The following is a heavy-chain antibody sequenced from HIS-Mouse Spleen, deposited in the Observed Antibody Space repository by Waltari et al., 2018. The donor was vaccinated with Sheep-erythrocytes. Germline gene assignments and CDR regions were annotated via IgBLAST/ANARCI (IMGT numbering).Heavy chain of an antibody. D-gene: IGHD4-17*01. V-gene: IGHV3-21*01. J-gene: IGHJ4*02. CDR3: ARVAAVTTYYFDY. Sequence: EVQLVESGGGLVKPGGSLRLSCAASGFTFSSYSMNWVRQAPGKGLEWVSSISSSSSYIDYADSVKGRFTISRDNAKNSLYLQMNSLRAEDTAVYYCARVAAVTTYYFDYWGQGTLVTVSS. CDR2: ISSSSSYI. CDR1: GFTFSSYS.